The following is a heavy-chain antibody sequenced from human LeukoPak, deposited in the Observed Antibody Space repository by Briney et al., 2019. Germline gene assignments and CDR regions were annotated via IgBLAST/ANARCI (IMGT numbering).Heavy chain of an antibody. Sequence: GESLKFSCKGSGYTFTSYWMAWVRLMPGKGLEWMGIIYPGDSDTRYSPSFQGQVTISVDKSITTAYLQWSSLKASDTAMYYCARRHNNFYYFDFWGQGTLVTVSS. J-gene: IGHJ4*02. V-gene: IGHV5-51*01. CDR2: IYPGDSDT. D-gene: IGHD4-11*01. CDR3: ARRHNNFYYFDF. CDR1: GYTFTSYW.